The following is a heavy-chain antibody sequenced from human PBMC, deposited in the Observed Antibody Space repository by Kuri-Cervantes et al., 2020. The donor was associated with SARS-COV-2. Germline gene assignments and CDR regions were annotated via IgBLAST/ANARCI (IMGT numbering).Heavy chain of an antibody. D-gene: IGHD2-15*01. CDR3: ARKIPYCSGGSCYSGWFDP. J-gene: IGHJ5*02. Sequence: SETLSLTCTVSGGSISSYYWSWIRQPPGKGLEWIGYIYYSGSTNYNPSLKSRVTISVDTSKNQFSLKLGSVTAADTAVYYCARKIPYCSGGSCYSGWFDPWGQGTLVTVSS. CDR1: GGSISSYY. CDR2: IYYSGST. V-gene: IGHV4-59*01.